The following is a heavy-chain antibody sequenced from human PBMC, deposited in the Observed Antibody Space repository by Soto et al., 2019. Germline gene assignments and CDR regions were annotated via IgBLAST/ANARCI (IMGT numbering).Heavy chain of an antibody. D-gene: IGHD6-25*01. Sequence: QVQLVESGGGVVQPGRSLRLSCAASGFTFSSYGIHWVRQAPGKGLEWAAVISYDGSNKYYADSVKGRFTISRDNSKNTLYLQMNSLRAEDTAVYYCAKGVAAATFDYWGQGTLVTVSS. CDR3: AKGVAAATFDY. CDR1: GFTFSSYG. CDR2: ISYDGSNK. J-gene: IGHJ4*02. V-gene: IGHV3-30*18.